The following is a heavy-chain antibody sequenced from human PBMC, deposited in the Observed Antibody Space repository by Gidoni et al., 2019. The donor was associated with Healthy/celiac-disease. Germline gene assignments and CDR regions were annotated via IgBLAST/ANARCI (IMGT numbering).Heavy chain of an antibody. Sequence: EVQLVESGGGLVQPGGSLRLSCSASGCTFSRYAMHWFRQAPGKGLEYVSGISSNGGSTYYADSVKGRFTISRDNSKNTLYLQMSSLRAEDTAVYYCVKDRTWELPNDAFDIWGQGTMVTVSS. V-gene: IGHV3-64D*08. J-gene: IGHJ3*02. CDR2: ISSNGGST. D-gene: IGHD1-26*01. CDR1: GCTFSRYA. CDR3: VKDRTWELPNDAFDI.